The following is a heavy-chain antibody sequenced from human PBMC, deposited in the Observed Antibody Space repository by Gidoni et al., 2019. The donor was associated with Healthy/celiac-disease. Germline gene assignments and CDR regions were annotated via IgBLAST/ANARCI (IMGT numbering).Heavy chain of an antibody. CDR2: INHSGST. D-gene: IGHD2-2*01. Sequence: QVQLQQWGAGLLKPSETLSLTCAVNGGSFSGYYWSWIRQPPGQGLEWIGEINHSGSTNYNPSLKSRVTISVDTSKNQFSLKLSSVTAADTAVYYCARGRGIVVAPLDYWGQGTLVTVSS. V-gene: IGHV4-34*01. CDR1: GGSFSGYY. J-gene: IGHJ4*02. CDR3: ARGRGIVVAPLDY.